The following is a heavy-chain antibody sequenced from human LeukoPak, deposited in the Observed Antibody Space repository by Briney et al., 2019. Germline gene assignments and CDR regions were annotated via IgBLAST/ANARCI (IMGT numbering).Heavy chain of an antibody. D-gene: IGHD3-16*01. V-gene: IGHV4-39*07. Sequence: SETLSLTCTVSGGSISSSNYYWGWIRQPPGKGLEWIGSIYYSGSTYYNPSLKSRITISVDTSKNQFSLKLSYVTAADTAVYYCARSPSFGGVPKLNYMDVWGKGTTVTVSS. CDR3: ARSPSFGGVPKLNYMDV. CDR2: IYYSGST. CDR1: GGSISSSNYY. J-gene: IGHJ6*03.